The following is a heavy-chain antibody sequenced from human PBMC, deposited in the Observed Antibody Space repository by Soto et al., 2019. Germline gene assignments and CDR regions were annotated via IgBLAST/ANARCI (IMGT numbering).Heavy chain of an antibody. CDR1: GGSISSSSYY. CDR3: ARHPAELSPISY. D-gene: IGHD1-7*01. Sequence: SETLSLTCTVSGGSISSSSYYWGWIRQPPGKGLEWIGSIYYSGSTYYNPSLKSRVTISVDTSKNQFSLKLSSVTAADTAVYYCARHPAELSPISYWGQGTLVTVSS. CDR2: IYYSGST. V-gene: IGHV4-39*01. J-gene: IGHJ4*02.